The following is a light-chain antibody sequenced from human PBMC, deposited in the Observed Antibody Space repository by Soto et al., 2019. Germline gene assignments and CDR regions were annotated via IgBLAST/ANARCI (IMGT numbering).Light chain of an antibody. CDR2: DAS. J-gene: IGKJ1*01. V-gene: IGKV3-11*01. CDR3: QHYNTWPWT. CDR1: QSVSSY. Sequence: EIVLTQSPSTLSLSPGERATLSCRASQSVSSYLALYQQKPGQAPRLLIYDASNRATCIPARFSGSGSGTEFILTISSLQSEDFAVYYCQHYNTWPWTFGQGTKVDIK.